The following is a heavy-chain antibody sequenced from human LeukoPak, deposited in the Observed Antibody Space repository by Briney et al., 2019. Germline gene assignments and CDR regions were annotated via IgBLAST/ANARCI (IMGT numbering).Heavy chain of an antibody. CDR1: GFTFNSYW. CDR3: ARVLRYCSGGSCYGSDY. J-gene: IGHJ4*02. CDR2: INTDGSST. D-gene: IGHD2-15*01. Sequence: GGSLRLSCAASGFTFNSYWMHWVRQAPGKGLVWVSRINTDGSSTSYADSVKGRFTISRDNAKNTLYLQMNSLRAEDTAVYYCARVLRYCSGGSCYGSDYWGQGTLVTVSS. V-gene: IGHV3-74*01.